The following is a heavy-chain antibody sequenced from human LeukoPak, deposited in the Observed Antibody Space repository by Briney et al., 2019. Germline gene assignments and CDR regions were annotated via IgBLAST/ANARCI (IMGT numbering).Heavy chain of an antibody. V-gene: IGHV3-64*02. CDR2: ITGDGHNT. J-gene: IGHJ4*02. Sequence: GGSLSLSCAASGFTFGSYSMHWVRQAPGIGLEYVSAITGDGHNTFYADSVMGRFTISRDNSKNTLYLQVGSLRPEDMAVYYCARVNRGYDYWGQGVLVTVSS. CDR1: GFTFGSYS. D-gene: IGHD5-12*01. CDR3: ARVNRGYDY.